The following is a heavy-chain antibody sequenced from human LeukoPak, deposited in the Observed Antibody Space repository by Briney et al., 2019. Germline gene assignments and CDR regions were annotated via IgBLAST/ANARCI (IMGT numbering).Heavy chain of an antibody. V-gene: IGHV4-59*01. D-gene: IGHD5-18*01. CDR2: IYYTGAT. CDR3: AIAGYRYGTGFYFCY. CDR1: GGSISSYY. Sequence: SETLSLTCTVSGGSISSYYWTWIRLPPGKGLEWIGYIYYTGATYYNPSLKSRVTISLDTSKSQFSLRLSSVTAADAAVHYCAIAGYRYGTGFYFCYRGQGALVTVSS. J-gene: IGHJ4*02.